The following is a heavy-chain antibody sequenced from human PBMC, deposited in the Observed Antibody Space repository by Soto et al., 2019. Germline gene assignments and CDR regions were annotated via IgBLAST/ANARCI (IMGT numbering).Heavy chain of an antibody. J-gene: IGHJ6*02. CDR2: ISGSGGST. CDR3: AKNIVVVPAAIVEPYYYYGMDV. CDR1: GFTFSSYA. D-gene: IGHD2-2*02. V-gene: IGHV3-23*01. Sequence: VGSLRLSCAASGFTFSSYAMSWVRQAPGKGLEWVSAISGSGGSTYYADSVKGRFTISRDNSKNTLYLQMNSLRAEDTAVYYCAKNIVVVPAAIVEPYYYYGMDVWGQGTTVTVSS.